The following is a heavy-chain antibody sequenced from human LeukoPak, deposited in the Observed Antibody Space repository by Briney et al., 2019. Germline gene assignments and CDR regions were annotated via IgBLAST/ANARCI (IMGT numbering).Heavy chain of an antibody. CDR2: INAGNGNT. CDR3: ARGSISGVATIELDFDY. D-gene: IGHD5-12*01. Sequence: GASVNVSCKASGYTFTIYAMHWVRQAPGQRLEWMGWINAGNGNTKYSQKFQGRVTITRDTSASTAYMELSSLRSEDTAVYYCARGSISGVATIELDFDYWGQGTLVTVSS. CDR1: GYTFTIYA. J-gene: IGHJ4*02. V-gene: IGHV1-3*01.